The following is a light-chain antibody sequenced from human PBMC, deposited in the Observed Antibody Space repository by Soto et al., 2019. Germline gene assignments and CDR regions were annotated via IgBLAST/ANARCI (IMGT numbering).Light chain of an antibody. CDR1: HSVDSN. CDR2: GAS. Sequence: EIVMTQSPVTLSGSTGQGATLSCRASHSVDSNLAWYQQKPGQAPRLLIFGASTRPTGIPDRFSGSGSGTEFTLTISSLQSEDFAVYYCQQYDKWPLTFGGGTKVDIK. J-gene: IGKJ4*01. V-gene: IGKV3D-15*01. CDR3: QQYDKWPLT.